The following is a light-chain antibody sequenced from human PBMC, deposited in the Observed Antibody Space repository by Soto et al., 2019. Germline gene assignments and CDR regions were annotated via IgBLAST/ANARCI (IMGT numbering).Light chain of an antibody. CDR3: QHRRNWPLN. CDR1: QSVNNQ. CDR2: DAS. V-gene: IGKV3-11*01. Sequence: EIVLTQSPGTLSLSPGETATLSCTASQSVNNQLAWNQQKPGQVPRLLIYDASTRATGIPARISGSGSGADFTLTISSLEPEDFAVYYCQHRRNWPLNFGGGTKVEIK. J-gene: IGKJ4*01.